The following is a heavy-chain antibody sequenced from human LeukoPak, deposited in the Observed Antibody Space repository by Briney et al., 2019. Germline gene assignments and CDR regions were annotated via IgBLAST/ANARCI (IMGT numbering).Heavy chain of an antibody. CDR3: ARDQSHGVFFDY. D-gene: IGHD4-17*01. V-gene: IGHV3-7*01. Sequence: PGGSLRLSCAASGFPFSTYWMTWVRQAPGKGLEWVANINQDGSQEHYVDSVTGRFTISRDNAKNSLYLQVNSLRAEDTAVYYCARDQSHGVFFDYWGQGTLVTVSS. CDR1: GFPFSTYW. J-gene: IGHJ4*02. CDR2: INQDGSQE.